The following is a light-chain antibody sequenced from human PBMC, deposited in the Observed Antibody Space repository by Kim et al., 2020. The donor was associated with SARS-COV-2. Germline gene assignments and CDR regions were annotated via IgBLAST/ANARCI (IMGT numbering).Light chain of an antibody. J-gene: IGKJ5*01. CDR3: QQYKDWPPIT. Sequence: SPGERATLSCRASQSVSADLAGCQQKSGQAPRLLIYGASNRATGIPARFSGSGSGTEFTLTISGLQSEDLAVYYCQQYKDWPPITFGQGTRLEIK. CDR2: GAS. V-gene: IGKV3D-15*01. CDR1: QSVSAD.